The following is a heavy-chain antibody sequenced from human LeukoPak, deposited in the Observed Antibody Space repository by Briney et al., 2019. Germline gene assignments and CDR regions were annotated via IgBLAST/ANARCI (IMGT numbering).Heavy chain of an antibody. D-gene: IGHD3-22*01. CDR3: AGHYYDSSGYYGYGFDY. Sequence: ASVKVSCKASGYTFTGYYMHWVRQAPGQGLEWMGWINPNSGGTDYAQKFQGRVTMTRDTSISTAYMELSRLRSDDTAVYYCAGHYYDSSGYYGYGFDYWGQGTLVTVSS. CDR1: GYTFTGYY. J-gene: IGHJ4*02. CDR2: INPNSGGT. V-gene: IGHV1-2*02.